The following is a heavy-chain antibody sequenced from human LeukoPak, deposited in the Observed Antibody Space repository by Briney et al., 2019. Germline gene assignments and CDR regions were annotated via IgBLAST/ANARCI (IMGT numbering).Heavy chain of an antibody. V-gene: IGHV1-18*01. Sequence: ASVKVSCKASGYTFTSYGISWVRQAPGQGLEWMGWISAYNGNTNYAQKLQGRVTMTTDTSTSTAYMELRSPRSDDTAVYYCARVPFDEVDGSGSSPSNWFDPWGQGTLVTVSS. CDR1: GYTFTSYG. CDR3: ARVPFDEVDGSGSSPSNWFDP. J-gene: IGHJ5*02. D-gene: IGHD3-10*01. CDR2: ISAYNGNT.